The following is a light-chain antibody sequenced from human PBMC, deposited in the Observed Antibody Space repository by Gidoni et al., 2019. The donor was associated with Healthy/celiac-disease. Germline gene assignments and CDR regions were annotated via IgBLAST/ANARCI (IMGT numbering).Light chain of an antibody. CDR2: DAS. CDR3: QQRSNWPPA. V-gene: IGKV3-11*01. CDR1: TSVSSY. J-gene: IGKJ3*01. Sequence: EMVLTQSPAPRSLPPGERATLSCRASTSVSSYLAWYQQKPGQAPRLLIYDASNRATGIPARFSGSGSGTDFTLTISSLEPEDFAVYYCQQRSNWPPAFGPGTKVDIK.